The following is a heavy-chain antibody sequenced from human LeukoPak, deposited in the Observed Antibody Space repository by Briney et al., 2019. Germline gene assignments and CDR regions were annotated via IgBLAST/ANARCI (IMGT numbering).Heavy chain of an antibody. CDR2: IIPILGIA. D-gene: IGHD1-26*01. CDR3: ARGSVVGATSKDY. J-gene: IGHJ4*02. Sequence: SVKVSCRASGGTFSSYAISWVRQAPGQGLEWMGRIIPILGIANYAQKFQGRVTITADKSTSTAYMELSSLRSEDTAVYYCARGSVVGATSKDYWGQGTLVTVSS. CDR1: GGTFSSYA. V-gene: IGHV1-69*04.